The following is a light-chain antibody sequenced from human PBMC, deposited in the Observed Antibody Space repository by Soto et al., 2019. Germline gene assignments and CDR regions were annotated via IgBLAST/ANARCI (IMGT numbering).Light chain of an antibody. CDR2: DAS. CDR3: QQYGTSPPWT. CDR1: QSVRGY. Sequence: DIVLTQSPATLSLSPGERATLSCRASQSVRGYLAWYQHKPGQAPRLLIYDASNRATGISARFSGSGSGTDFTLTISSLEPEDFAVYFCQQYGTSPPWTFGQGAKVDIK. J-gene: IGKJ1*01. V-gene: IGKV3-11*01.